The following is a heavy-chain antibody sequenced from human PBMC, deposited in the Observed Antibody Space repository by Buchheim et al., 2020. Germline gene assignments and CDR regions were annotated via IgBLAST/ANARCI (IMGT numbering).Heavy chain of an antibody. Sequence: EVQLLESGGGLVQPGGSLRLSCAASGFTFSSYAMSRVRQAPGKGLEWVSAISGSGGSTYYADSVKGRFTISRDNSKNKMYLQMNSLRAEDTAVYYCAKNGPMIDGYNHYGMDVWGQGTT. CDR2: ISGSGGST. D-gene: IGHD3-22*01. CDR3: AKNGPMIDGYNHYGMDV. V-gene: IGHV3-23*01. CDR1: GFTFSSYA. J-gene: IGHJ6*02.